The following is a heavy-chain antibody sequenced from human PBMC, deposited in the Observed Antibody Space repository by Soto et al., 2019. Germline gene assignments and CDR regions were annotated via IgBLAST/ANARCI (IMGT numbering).Heavy chain of an antibody. D-gene: IGHD2-21*02. V-gene: IGHV3-30*18. CDR1: GFTFSSYG. Sequence: QVQLVESGGGVVQPGGSLRLSCAASGFTFSSYGMHWVRQAPGKGLEWVAVISYDGSNKYYADSVKGRFTISRDNSKNTLYLQMNSLRAEDTAVYYCAKDWDIVVVTAIRYGMDVWGQGTTVTVSS. CDR3: AKDWDIVVVTAIRYGMDV. CDR2: ISYDGSNK. J-gene: IGHJ6*02.